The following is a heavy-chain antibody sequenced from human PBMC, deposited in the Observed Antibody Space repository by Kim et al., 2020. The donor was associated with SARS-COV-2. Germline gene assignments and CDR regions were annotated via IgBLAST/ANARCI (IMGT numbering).Heavy chain of an antibody. D-gene: IGHD3-3*01. CDR1: AFTFSSYW. CDR2: IKQDGSEK. Sequence: GGSLRLSCAASAFTFSSYWMSWVRQAPGKGLEWVANIKQDGSEKYYVDSVKGRFTISRDNAKNSLYLQMNSLRAEDTAVYYCASVDFWSGYYPLYYYYGMDVWGQGTTVTVSS. CDR3: ASVDFWSGYYPLYYYYGMDV. V-gene: IGHV3-7*01. J-gene: IGHJ6*02.